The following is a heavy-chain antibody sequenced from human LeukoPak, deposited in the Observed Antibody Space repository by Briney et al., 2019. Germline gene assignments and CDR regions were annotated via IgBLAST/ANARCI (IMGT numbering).Heavy chain of an antibody. V-gene: IGHV1-69*01. CDR2: IIPIFGTA. J-gene: IGHJ4*02. CDR1: GGTFSSHA. CDR3: ARGGWYAFAYFDY. D-gene: IGHD6-13*01. Sequence: RASVKVSCKASGGTFSSHAISWVRQAPGQGLEWMGGIIPIFGTANYAQKFQGRVTITADESTSTAYMELRSLRSDDTAVYYCARGGWYAFAYFDYWGQGTLVTVSS.